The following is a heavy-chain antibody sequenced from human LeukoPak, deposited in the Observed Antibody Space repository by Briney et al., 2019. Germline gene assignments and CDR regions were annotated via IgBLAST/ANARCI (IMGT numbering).Heavy chain of an antibody. CDR1: GGSFSGYY. CDR3: ASLGVAAAGARGKDNWFDP. D-gene: IGHD6-13*01. V-gene: IGHV4-34*01. J-gene: IGHJ5*02. Sequence: SETLSLTCAVYGGSFSGYYWSWIRQPPGKGLEWIGEINHSGSTNYNPSLKSRVTISVDTSKNQFSLKLSSVTAADTAAYYCASLGVAAAGARGKDNWFDPWGQGTLVTVSS. CDR2: INHSGST.